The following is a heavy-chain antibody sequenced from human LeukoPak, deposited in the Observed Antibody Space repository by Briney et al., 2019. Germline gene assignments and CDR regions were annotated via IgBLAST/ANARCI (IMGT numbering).Heavy chain of an antibody. CDR2: ISYDGSNK. J-gene: IGHJ4*02. CDR1: GFTFSSYG. Sequence: GGSLRLSCAASGFTFSSYGMHWVRQAPGKGLEWVAVISYDGSNKYYADSVKGRFTISRDNSKNTLYLQMNSLRAEDTAVYYCAKGQRYYGDHYSNTYFDYWGQGTLVTVSS. CDR3: AKGQRYYGDHYSNTYFDY. D-gene: IGHD4-17*01. V-gene: IGHV3-30*18.